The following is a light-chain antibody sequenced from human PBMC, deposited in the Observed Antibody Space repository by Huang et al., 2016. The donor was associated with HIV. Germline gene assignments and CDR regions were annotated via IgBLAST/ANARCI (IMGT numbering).Light chain of an antibody. CDR3: LQSYSDPLT. Sequence: DIQMTQSPSSLSASVGDRVTITCRASQSITTYLSWYQTKPGKAPNLLIYSASNLQSGLPSRFSGSGSGTDFTLTISSLQPEDFATYYCLQSYSDPLTFGGGTKVDIK. J-gene: IGKJ4*01. CDR2: SAS. V-gene: IGKV1-39*01. CDR1: QSITTY.